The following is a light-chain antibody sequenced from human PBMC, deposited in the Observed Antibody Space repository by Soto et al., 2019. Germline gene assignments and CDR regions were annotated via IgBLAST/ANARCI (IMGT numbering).Light chain of an antibody. CDR3: QQYGSSGT. CDR1: QSVSSSY. CDR2: GAS. Sequence: PGERVTLSCRASQSVSSSYLTWYQQKPGQAPRLLIYGASTRATSIPDRFSGSGSGTDFTLTISRLEPEDFAVYYCQQYGSSGTFGQGTKVDI. V-gene: IGKV3-20*01. J-gene: IGKJ1*01.